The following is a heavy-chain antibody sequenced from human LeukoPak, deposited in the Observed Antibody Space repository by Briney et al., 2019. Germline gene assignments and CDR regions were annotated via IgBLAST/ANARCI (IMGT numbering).Heavy chain of an antibody. J-gene: IGHJ5*02. V-gene: IGHV4-30-4*01. CDR2: IYYSGST. CDR3: ARSRGLRYFDWLRPDGFDP. Sequence: SETLSLTCTVSGGSISSGDYYWSWIRQPPGKGLEWIGYIYYSGSTYYNPSLKSRVTISVDTSKNQFSLKLSSVTAADTAVYYCARSRGLRYFDWLRPDGFDPWGQGTLVTVSS. CDR1: GGSISSGDYY. D-gene: IGHD3-9*01.